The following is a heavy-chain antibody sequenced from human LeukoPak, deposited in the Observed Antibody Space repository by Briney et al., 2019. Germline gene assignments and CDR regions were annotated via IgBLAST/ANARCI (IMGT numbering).Heavy chain of an antibody. D-gene: IGHD3-22*01. Sequence: PGGSLRLSCAASGFTFSSYEMNWVRQAPGKGLEWVSYISSSSSYTNYADPVKGRFTISRDNAKNSLYLQMNSLRAEDTAVYYSAGRGGPNYDSSGYDGFDYWGQGTLVTVSS. CDR1: GFTFSSYE. J-gene: IGHJ4*02. CDR2: ISSSSSYT. CDR3: AGRGGPNYDSSGYDGFDY. V-gene: IGHV3-48*03.